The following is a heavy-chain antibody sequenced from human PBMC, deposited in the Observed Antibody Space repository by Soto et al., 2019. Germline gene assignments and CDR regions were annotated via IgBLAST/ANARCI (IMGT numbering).Heavy chain of an antibody. V-gene: IGHV3-23*01. CDR3: AKTVSTTWAFDY. CDR1: GFTFSSYA. J-gene: IGHJ4*02. CDR2: ITGSDGNT. D-gene: IGHD2-2*01. Sequence: GGSLRLSCAASGFTFSSYAMSWVRQAPGKGLEWVSAITGSDGNTYYADSVKGRFTISRDNSKNTLYLQMNSLRADDTAVYYCAKTVSTTWAFDYRGQGTLVTVSS.